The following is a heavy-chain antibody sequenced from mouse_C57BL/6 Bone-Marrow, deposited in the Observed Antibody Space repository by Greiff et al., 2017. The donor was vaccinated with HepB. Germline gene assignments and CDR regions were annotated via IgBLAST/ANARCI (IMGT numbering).Heavy chain of an antibody. V-gene: IGHV14-4*01. CDR1: GFNIKDDY. Sequence: VQLQQSGAELVRPGASVKLSCTASGFNIKDDYMHWVKQRPEQGLEWIGWIDPENGDTEYASKFQGKATITADTSSNTPYLQLSSLTSDDTSVYYCTTWEGFAYWGQGTLVTVSA. D-gene: IGHD4-1*01. CDR2: IDPENGDT. J-gene: IGHJ3*01. CDR3: TTWEGFAY.